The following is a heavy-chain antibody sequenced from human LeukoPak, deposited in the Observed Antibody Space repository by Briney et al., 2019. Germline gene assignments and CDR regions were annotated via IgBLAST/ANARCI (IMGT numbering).Heavy chain of an antibody. Sequence: QPGGSMRLSCGASGFSFSGYEMNWVRQAPGKGLEWVSYISSSGSGSTIYYADSVKGRFTISTDNAKNSLYMQMNSLRAEDTALYYCAGEIAYSYGMDVWGQGTTVTVSS. J-gene: IGHJ6*02. CDR2: ISSSGSGSTI. D-gene: IGHD2-21*01. CDR1: GFSFSGYE. V-gene: IGHV3-48*03. CDR3: AGEIAYSYGMDV.